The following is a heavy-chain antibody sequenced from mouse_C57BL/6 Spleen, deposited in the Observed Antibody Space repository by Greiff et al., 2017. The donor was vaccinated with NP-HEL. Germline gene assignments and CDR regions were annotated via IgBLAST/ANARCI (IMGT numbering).Heavy chain of an antibody. CDR3: ARIYYGSNYLNYFDY. D-gene: IGHD1-1*01. CDR2: IYPGSGNT. Sequence: QVQLQQSGPELVKPGASVKISCKASGYSFTSYYIHWVKQRPGQGLEWIGWIYPGSGNTKYNEKFKGKATLTADTSSSTAYMPLSSLTSEDSAVYYCARIYYGSNYLNYFDYWGQGTTLTVSS. J-gene: IGHJ2*01. CDR1: GYSFTSYY. V-gene: IGHV1-66*01.